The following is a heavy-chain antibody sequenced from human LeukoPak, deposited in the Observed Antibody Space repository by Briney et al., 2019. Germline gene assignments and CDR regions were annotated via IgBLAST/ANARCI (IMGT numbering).Heavy chain of an antibody. Sequence: AGGSLSLCCAAAGITFSCYAMSWVRKAPGKGQEWVSAISGNGGSTYYADSVKGRFTISRDNSKNTLYLQMNSLRAEDTAVYYCAKGAHVLLWFGELLPTDYWGQGTLVTVSS. D-gene: IGHD3-10*01. CDR2: ISGNGGST. J-gene: IGHJ4*02. CDR3: AKGAHVLLWFGELLPTDY. CDR1: GITFSCYA. V-gene: IGHV3-23*01.